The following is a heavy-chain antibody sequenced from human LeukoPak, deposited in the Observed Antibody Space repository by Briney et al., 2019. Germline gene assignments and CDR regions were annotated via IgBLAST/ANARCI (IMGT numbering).Heavy chain of an antibody. Sequence: GASVTVSCTASGYTFTGYYMHWVRQAPGQGLEWMGWINPNSGGTNYAQKFQGRVTMTRDTSISTAYMELSRLRSDDTAVYYCARDNEDGGLFDYWGQGTLVTVSS. CDR3: ARDNEDGGLFDY. V-gene: IGHV1-2*02. J-gene: IGHJ4*02. D-gene: IGHD4-23*01. CDR1: GYTFTGYY. CDR2: INPNSGGT.